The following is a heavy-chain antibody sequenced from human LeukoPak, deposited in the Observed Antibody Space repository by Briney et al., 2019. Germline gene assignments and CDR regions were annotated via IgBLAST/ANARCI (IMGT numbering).Heavy chain of an antibody. D-gene: IGHD2-2*02. Sequence: KPSETLSLTCAVYGGSFSGYYWSWIRQPPGKVLEWIGEINHSGSTNYNPSLKSRVTISVDTSKNQFSLKLSSVTAADTAVYYCARGIVVVPAAISLSRPGARFDYWGQGTLVTVSS. CDR1: GGSFSGYY. CDR3: ARGIVVVPAAISLSRPGARFDY. CDR2: INHSGST. J-gene: IGHJ4*02. V-gene: IGHV4-34*01.